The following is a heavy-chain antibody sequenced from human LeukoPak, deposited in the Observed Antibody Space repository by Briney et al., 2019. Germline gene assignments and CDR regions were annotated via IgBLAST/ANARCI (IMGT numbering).Heavy chain of an antibody. Sequence: GGSLRLSCAASGFTFSSYWMSWVRQAPGKGLEWVANIKPDGSEKKYVDSVKGRFTISRDNAKNSLCLQMNSLRAEDTAVYYCARQANYYYDSSGYYYFDYWGQGTLVTVSS. D-gene: IGHD3-22*01. V-gene: IGHV3-7*03. CDR3: ARQANYYYDSSGYYYFDY. CDR1: GFTFSSYW. CDR2: IKPDGSEK. J-gene: IGHJ4*02.